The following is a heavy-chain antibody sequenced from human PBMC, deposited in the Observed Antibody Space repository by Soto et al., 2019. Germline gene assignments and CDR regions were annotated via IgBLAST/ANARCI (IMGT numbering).Heavy chain of an antibody. V-gene: IGHV4-31*03. CDR1: GYSIAAGGYY. Sequence: TLSLTCFVSGYSIAAGGYYWSWIRHHPGKGLEWIGSFYSSGSIIYNPSLRSRVSISGDTSSNQFSMSLTSVTAADTARYYCARMYSSGSGWFHPWGQGTLVTVSS. CDR2: FYSSGSI. J-gene: IGHJ5*02. D-gene: IGHD6-19*01. CDR3: ARMYSSGSGWFHP.